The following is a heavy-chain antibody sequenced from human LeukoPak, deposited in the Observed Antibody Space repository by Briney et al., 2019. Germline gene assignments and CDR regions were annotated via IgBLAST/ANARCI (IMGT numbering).Heavy chain of an antibody. J-gene: IGHJ4*02. V-gene: IGHV1-69*04. CDR2: IIPILGLA. Sequence: SVKVSCKASGGTFSSYAISWVRQVPGQGLEWMGRIIPILGLANSAQKFQGRVTITADKSTSTAYMELSSLRSEDTAVYYCARFRVGATLGYFDYSGQGTLVTVSS. CDR3: ARFRVGATLGYFDY. CDR1: GGTFSSYA. D-gene: IGHD1-26*01.